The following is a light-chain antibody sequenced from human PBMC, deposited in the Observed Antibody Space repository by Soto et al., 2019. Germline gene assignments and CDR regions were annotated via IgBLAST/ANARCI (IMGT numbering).Light chain of an antibody. CDR3: QSYDSSLSAVV. CDR1: SSNIGAGYG. Sequence: QSVLTQPPSVSGAPGQRVTISCTGSSSNIGAGYGVHWYQHLPGTAPKLLISGNNNRPSGVPDRFSGSKSGTSASLAITGLQAEDEADYSCQSYDSSLSAVVFGGGTQLTVL. CDR2: GNN. V-gene: IGLV1-40*01. J-gene: IGLJ2*01.